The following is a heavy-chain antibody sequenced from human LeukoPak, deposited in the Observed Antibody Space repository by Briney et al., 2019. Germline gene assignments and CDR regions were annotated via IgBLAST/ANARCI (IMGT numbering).Heavy chain of an antibody. D-gene: IGHD3-9*01. Sequence: GGSLRLSCAASGFTFDDYAMHWVRQAPGKGLEWVSLISWDGGSTYYADSVKGRLTISRDNSKNSLYVQMSSLRSEDTALYYCAKDIGILTGKIPDYWGQGTLVTVSS. J-gene: IGHJ4*02. CDR2: ISWDGGST. CDR1: GFTFDDYA. V-gene: IGHV3-43*02. CDR3: AKDIGILTGKIPDY.